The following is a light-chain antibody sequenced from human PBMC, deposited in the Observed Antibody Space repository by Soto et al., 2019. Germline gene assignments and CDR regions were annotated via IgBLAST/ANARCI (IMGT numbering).Light chain of an antibody. J-gene: IGLJ2*01. CDR1: AGAVTSGLY. CDR3: MLSYGGAR. Sequence: QTVVTQEPSMTVSPGGTVTLTCASSAGAVTSGLYPYWFQQRPGQAPRTLINDTNKRQSWTPARFSGSVVGDKAALTLSDAQPEDEADYYCMLSYGGARFGGGTKVTVL. V-gene: IGLV7-46*01. CDR2: DTN.